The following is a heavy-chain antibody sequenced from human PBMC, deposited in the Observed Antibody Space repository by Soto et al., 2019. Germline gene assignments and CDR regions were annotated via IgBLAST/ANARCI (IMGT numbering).Heavy chain of an antibody. Sequence: ESGGGSVQSGESLRLSCAASGFSFRDYDMHWVRQRKGKGLEWVSALGAARDPYYVGSVKGRFSVSRDNAQNSLFLQMNNLRVDDTAVYFCARAYLGRLPRRADYYYAMDVWGRGTTVTVSS. J-gene: IGHJ6*02. V-gene: IGHV3-13*05. D-gene: IGHD1-26*01. CDR2: LGAARDP. CDR3: ARAYLGRLPRRADYYYAMDV. CDR1: GFSFRDYD.